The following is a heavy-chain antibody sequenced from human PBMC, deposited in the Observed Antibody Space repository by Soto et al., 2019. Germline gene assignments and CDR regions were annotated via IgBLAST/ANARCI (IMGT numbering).Heavy chain of an antibody. CDR1: GGSISSYY. V-gene: IGHV4-59*01. D-gene: IGHD5-18*01. CDR3: ARGPGYSYGHYFDY. J-gene: IGHJ4*02. CDR2: IYYSGST. Sequence: SETLSLTCTVSGGSISSYYWSWIRQPPGKGLEWIGYIYYSGSTNYNPSLKSRVTISVDTSKNQFSLKLSSVTAADTAVYYCARGPGYSYGHYFDYWGQGTLVTVPQ.